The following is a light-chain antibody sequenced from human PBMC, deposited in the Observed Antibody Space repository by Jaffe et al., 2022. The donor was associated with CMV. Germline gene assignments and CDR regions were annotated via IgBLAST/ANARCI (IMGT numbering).Light chain of an antibody. J-gene: IGKJ4*01. CDR3: QQYDSLPFT. CDR2: DGS. V-gene: IGKV1-33*01. CDR1: HDIRNY. Sequence: DIQMTQSPSSLPASVGDRVTITCQASHDIRNYLTWYQQKPGKAPKLLISDGSNLETGVPSRFSGSGSGTHFTFTISGLQPEDIATYYCQQYDSLPFTFGGGTKVEIK.